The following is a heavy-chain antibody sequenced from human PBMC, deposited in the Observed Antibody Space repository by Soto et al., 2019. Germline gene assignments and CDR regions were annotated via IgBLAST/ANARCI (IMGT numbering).Heavy chain of an antibody. CDR1: GGSISSYY. D-gene: IGHD3-9*01. J-gene: IGHJ4*02. Sequence: QVQLQESAPGLVKPSETLSLTCTVSGGSISSYYWSWIRQPPGKGLEWIGYIYYSGSTNYNPSLKRRVTMSVDTPKNQFPLKLRSVTAADTAVYYCARHSKDSLTGYRIYYFDYWGQGTLVTVSS. CDR3: ARHSKDSLTGYRIYYFDY. V-gene: IGHV4-59*08. CDR2: IYYSGST.